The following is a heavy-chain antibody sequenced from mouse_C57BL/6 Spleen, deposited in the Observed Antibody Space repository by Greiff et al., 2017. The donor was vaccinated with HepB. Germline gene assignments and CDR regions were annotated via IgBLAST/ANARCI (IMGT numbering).Heavy chain of an antibody. Sequence: QVQLQQPGAELVKPGASVKMSCKASGYTFTSYWITWVKQRPGQGLEWIGDIYPGSGSTNYNEKFKSKATLTVDTSSSTAYMQLSSLTSEDSAVYYCARCGYYYGSSFGYWGQGTTLTVSS. J-gene: IGHJ2*01. CDR3: ARCGYYYGSSFGY. D-gene: IGHD1-1*01. CDR1: GYTFTSYW. CDR2: IYPGSGST. V-gene: IGHV1-55*01.